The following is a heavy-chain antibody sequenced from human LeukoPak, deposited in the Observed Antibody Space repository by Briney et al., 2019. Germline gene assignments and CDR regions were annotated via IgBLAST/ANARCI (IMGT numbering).Heavy chain of an antibody. CDR1: GFTFSSKW. D-gene: IGHD2-15*01. Sequence: GGSLRLSCAASGFTFSSKWMSWVRQAPGKGLEWVANIKQDGTEKYYAGSVKGRFTISRDNAKNSLYLQMNSLRAEDTAVYSCARAQDCRGETCHFDHWGQGTLVTVSS. CDR3: ARAQDCRGETCHFDH. J-gene: IGHJ4*02. CDR2: IKQDGTEK. V-gene: IGHV3-7*05.